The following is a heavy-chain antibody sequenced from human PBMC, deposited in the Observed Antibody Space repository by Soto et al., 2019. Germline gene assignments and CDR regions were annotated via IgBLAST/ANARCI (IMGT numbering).Heavy chain of an antibody. D-gene: IGHD3-9*01. CDR3: AREGYDILTGYYFPFDY. J-gene: IGHJ4*02. V-gene: IGHV3-30-3*01. Sequence: QVQLVESGGGVVQPGRSLRLSCAASGFTFSSYAMHWVRQAPGKGLEWVAVISYDGSNKYYADSVKGRFTISRDNSKNTLYLQMNSLRAEDTAVYYCAREGYDILTGYYFPFDYWGQGTLVTVSS. CDR1: GFTFSSYA. CDR2: ISYDGSNK.